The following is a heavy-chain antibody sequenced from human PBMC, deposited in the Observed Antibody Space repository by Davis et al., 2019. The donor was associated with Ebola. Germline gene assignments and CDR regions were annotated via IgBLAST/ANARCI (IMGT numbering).Heavy chain of an antibody. J-gene: IGHJ4*02. CDR3: ARARITMKVVFSPLFDY. D-gene: IGHD3-22*01. V-gene: IGHV4-34*01. Sequence: MPSETLSLTCAVYGGSFSDYYWGRVRQPPGKGLEWIGEVNHFGSTTYNPSLKSRVTISVNTSRNQFSLKLSSVTAADTAMYYCARARITMKVVFSPLFDYWGQGTLVTVSS. CDR2: VNHFGST. CDR1: GGSFSDYY.